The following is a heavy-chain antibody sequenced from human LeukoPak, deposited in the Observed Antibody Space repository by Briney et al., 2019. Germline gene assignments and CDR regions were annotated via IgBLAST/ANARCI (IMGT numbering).Heavy chain of an antibody. CDR3: ARYLRLQLKYAFDI. Sequence: SETLSLTCAVSGYSISSGYYWGWIRQPPGKGLEWIGSIYHSGSTYYNPSLKSRVTISVDTSKNQFSLKLSSVTAAGTAVYYCARYLRLQLKYAFDIWGQGTMVTVSS. CDR2: IYHSGST. D-gene: IGHD5-24*01. V-gene: IGHV4-38-2*01. CDR1: GYSISSGYY. J-gene: IGHJ3*02.